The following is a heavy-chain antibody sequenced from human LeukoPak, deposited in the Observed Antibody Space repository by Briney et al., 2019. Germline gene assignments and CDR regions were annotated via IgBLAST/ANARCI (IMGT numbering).Heavy chain of an antibody. J-gene: IGHJ4*02. CDR3: ARIHEPGIAVAALDY. D-gene: IGHD6-19*01. V-gene: IGHV1-18*01. Sequence: ASVKVSCKASGYTFTSYGISWVRQALGQGLEWMGWISAYNGNTNYAQKLQGRVTMTTDTSTSTAYMELRSLRSDDTAVYYCARIHEPGIAVAALDYWGQGTLVTVSS. CDR1: GYTFTSYG. CDR2: ISAYNGNT.